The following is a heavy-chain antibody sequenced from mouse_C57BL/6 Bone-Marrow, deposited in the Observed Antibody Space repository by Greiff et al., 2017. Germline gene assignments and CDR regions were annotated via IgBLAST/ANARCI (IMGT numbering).Heavy chain of an antibody. CDR3: ARTLLFSWYFDV. CDR2: INPSNGGT. Sequence: QVQLQQPGTELVKPGASVKLSCKASGYTFTSYWMHWVKQRPGQGLEWIGNINPSNGGTNYNEKFKSKATLTVDKSSSTAYMQLSSLTAEDSAVYYSARTLLFSWYFDVWGTGTTVTVSS. J-gene: IGHJ1*03. D-gene: IGHD1-1*01. CDR1: GYTFTSYW. V-gene: IGHV1-53*01.